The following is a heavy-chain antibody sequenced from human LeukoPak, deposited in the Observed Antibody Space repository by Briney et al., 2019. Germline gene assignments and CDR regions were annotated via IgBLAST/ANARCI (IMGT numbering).Heavy chain of an antibody. CDR1: GYTFTSYG. Sequence: VASVKVSCMASGYTFTSYGISWVRQAPGQGLEWMGWISAYNGNTNYAQKLQGRVTMTTDTSTSTAYMELRSLRSDDTAVYYCARAAEDYYDILTGYGDYWGQGTLVTVSS. D-gene: IGHD3-9*01. V-gene: IGHV1-18*01. CDR3: ARAAEDYYDILTGYGDY. CDR2: ISAYNGNT. J-gene: IGHJ4*02.